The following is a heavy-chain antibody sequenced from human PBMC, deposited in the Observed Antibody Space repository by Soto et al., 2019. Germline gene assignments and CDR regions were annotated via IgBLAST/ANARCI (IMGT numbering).Heavy chain of an antibody. D-gene: IGHD6-19*01. CDR2: ISGSGSST. CDR3: AKDRIAVAGTQPEY. J-gene: IGHJ4*02. V-gene: IGHV3-23*01. Sequence: GGSLRLSCAASGFTFSNYAMSWVRQAPGKGLEWVSSISGSGSSTYYADSVKGRFTISRDNSKNTLYLQMNSLKGEDTAVYYCAKDRIAVAGTQPEYWGQGTLVTVSS. CDR1: GFTFSNYA.